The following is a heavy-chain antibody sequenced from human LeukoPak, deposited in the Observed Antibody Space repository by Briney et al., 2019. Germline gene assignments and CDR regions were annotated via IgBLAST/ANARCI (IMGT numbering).Heavy chain of an antibody. CDR3: ARAVSGRFDY. CDR1: GGSMSPYH. V-gene: IGHV4-59*08. Sequence: SETLSLTCTVSGGSMSPYHWGWIRQPPGKGLEWTGYIYYSGSTNYNPSLNSRVTISVDTSKNQFSLRLSSVTAAGTAIYYCARAVSGRFDYWGQGTLVTVSS. J-gene: IGHJ4*02. D-gene: IGHD6-19*01. CDR2: IYYSGST.